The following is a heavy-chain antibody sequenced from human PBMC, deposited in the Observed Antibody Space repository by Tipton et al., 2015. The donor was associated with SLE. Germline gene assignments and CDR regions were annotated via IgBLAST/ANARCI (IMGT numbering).Heavy chain of an antibody. CDR3: ASSPSFDY. Sequence: TLSLTCTVSGGSISSHYWSWIRQPPGKGLEWIGSVYYSASTNYNPSLKSRVTISVDRSKNQFSLKLSSVTAADTAVYYCASSPSFDYWGQGTLVTVSS. CDR1: GGSISSHY. J-gene: IGHJ4*02. V-gene: IGHV4-59*11. CDR2: VYYSAST.